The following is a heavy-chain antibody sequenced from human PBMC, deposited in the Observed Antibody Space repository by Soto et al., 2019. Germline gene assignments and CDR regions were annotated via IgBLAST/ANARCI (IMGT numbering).Heavy chain of an antibody. Sequence: EVHLLESGGGLVQPGGSLRLSCAASGFTFSSYAMSWVRQAPGKGLEWVSAISGSGGSTYYADSVKGRFTISRDNSKNTLYLQMNSLRAEDTAVYYCAKRGVWSRSGSYSPWGQGTLVTVSS. D-gene: IGHD1-26*01. V-gene: IGHV3-23*01. CDR2: ISGSGGST. CDR3: AKRGVWSRSGSYSP. J-gene: IGHJ5*02. CDR1: GFTFSSYA.